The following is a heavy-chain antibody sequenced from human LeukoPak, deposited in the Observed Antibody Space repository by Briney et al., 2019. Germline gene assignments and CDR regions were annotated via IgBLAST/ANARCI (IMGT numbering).Heavy chain of an antibody. Sequence: ASVKVSCKASGYTFTGYYMHWVRQAPGQGLEWMGWINPNSGGTNYAQKVQGRVTMTRDTSISTAYMELSRLRSDDTAVYYCARVDAIVATTPDYWGQGTLVTVSS. CDR2: INPNSGGT. J-gene: IGHJ4*02. CDR1: GYTFTGYY. D-gene: IGHD5-12*01. V-gene: IGHV1-2*02. CDR3: ARVDAIVATTPDY.